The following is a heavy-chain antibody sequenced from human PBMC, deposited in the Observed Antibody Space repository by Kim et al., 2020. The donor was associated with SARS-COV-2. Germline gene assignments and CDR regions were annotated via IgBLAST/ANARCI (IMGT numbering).Heavy chain of an antibody. D-gene: IGHD2-15*01. V-gene: IGHV7-4-1*02. J-gene: IGHJ4*02. CDR1: GYIFTNYG. Sequence: ASVKVSCKASGYIFTNYGMNWVRQAPGQGLQWMGWINANTGNPAYAQGFTGRFVFSLDTSVSTAYLQISSLKAEDTAVYYCVAVKGYWDHEYWGQGTLVT. CDR3: VAVKGYWDHEY. CDR2: INANTGNP.